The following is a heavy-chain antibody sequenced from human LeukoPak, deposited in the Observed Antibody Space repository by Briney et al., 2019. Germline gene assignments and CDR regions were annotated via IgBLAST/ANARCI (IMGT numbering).Heavy chain of an antibody. CDR1: GGSISSGGYS. J-gene: IGHJ5*02. D-gene: IGHD3-10*01. V-gene: IGHV4-30-2*01. CDR3: ARVRMVRGVIDWFDP. Sequence: SETLSLTCTVSGGSISSGGYSWSWIRQPPGKGLEWIGYIYHSGSTYYNPSLKSRVTISVDRSKNQFSLKLSSVTAADTAVYYCARVRMVRGVIDWFDPWGQGTLVTVSS. CDR2: IYHSGST.